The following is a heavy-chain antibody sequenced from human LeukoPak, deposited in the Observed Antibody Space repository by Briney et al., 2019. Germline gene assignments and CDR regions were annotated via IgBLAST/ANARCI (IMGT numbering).Heavy chain of an antibody. CDR2: IYYSGST. CDR1: GGSISSGGSY. J-gene: IGHJ4*02. V-gene: IGHV4-31*03. D-gene: IGHD2/OR15-2a*01. CDR3: ARDSTTEFDS. Sequence: SETLSLTCTVAGGSISSGGSYWSWIRQHPGKGLEWIGYIYYSGSTYYNPSLKSRVTISIDTSKNQFSLRLSSVTAADTAVYFCARDSTTEFDSWGQGTLVTVSS.